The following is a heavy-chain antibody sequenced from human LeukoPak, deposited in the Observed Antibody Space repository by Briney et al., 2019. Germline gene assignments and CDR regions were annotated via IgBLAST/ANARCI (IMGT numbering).Heavy chain of an antibody. V-gene: IGHV3-23*01. CDR1: GFTFSSYA. J-gene: IGHJ6*02. CDR2: ISGSGGST. Sequence: GGSLRLSCAASGFTFSSYAMSWVRQAPGKGLEWDSAISGSGGSTYYADSVKGRFTISRDNSKNTLYLQMNSLRAEDTAVYYCAKDGPPNLRFLEWLSYYYYGMDVWGQGTTVTVSS. CDR3: AKDGPPNLRFLEWLSYYYYGMDV. D-gene: IGHD3-3*01.